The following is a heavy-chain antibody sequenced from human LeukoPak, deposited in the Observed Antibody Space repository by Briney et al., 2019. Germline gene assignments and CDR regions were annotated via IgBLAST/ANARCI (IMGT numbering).Heavy chain of an antibody. Sequence: PSETLSLTCTVSGGSVSSGSYCWSWIRQPPGKGLEWIGYIYYSGSTNYNPSLKSRVTISVDTSKNQFSLKLSSVTAADTAVYYCARAGIAAAGDWDYFDYWGQGTLVTVSS. CDR3: ARAGIAAAGDWDYFDY. V-gene: IGHV4-61*01. D-gene: IGHD6-13*01. CDR1: GGSVSSGSYC. CDR2: IYYSGST. J-gene: IGHJ4*02.